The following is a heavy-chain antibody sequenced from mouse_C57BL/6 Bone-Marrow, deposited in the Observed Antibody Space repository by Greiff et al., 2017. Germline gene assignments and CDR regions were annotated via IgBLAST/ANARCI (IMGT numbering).Heavy chain of an antibody. V-gene: IGHV1-81*01. Sequence: QVQLQQSGAELARPGASVKLSCKASGYTFTSYGISWVKQRTGQGLEWIGEIYPRSGNTSYNEKFNGKATLTADKSSSTSYMELRSLTYEDSAVYFCARAPYYYGSSFYYAMDYWGQGTSVTVSS. J-gene: IGHJ4*01. CDR3: ARAPYYYGSSFYYAMDY. CDR1: GYTFTSYG. D-gene: IGHD1-1*01. CDR2: IYPRSGNT.